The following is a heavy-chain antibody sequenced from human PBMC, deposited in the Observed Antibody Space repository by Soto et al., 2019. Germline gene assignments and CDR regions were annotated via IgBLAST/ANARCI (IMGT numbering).Heavy chain of an antibody. CDR1: GFTFSSYA. V-gene: IGHV3-23*01. J-gene: IGHJ5*01. Sequence: PGGSLRLSCAASGFTFSSYAMTWVRQAPGKGLEWVSGISGSGATTSYADSVKGRFTVSRDNSKNTLYLQMNSLRVEDTAVYYCAKLRYFDWSSYNWFEYWGQGTAVTLCS. CDR3: AKLRYFDWSSYNWFEY. CDR2: ISGSGATT. D-gene: IGHD3-9*01.